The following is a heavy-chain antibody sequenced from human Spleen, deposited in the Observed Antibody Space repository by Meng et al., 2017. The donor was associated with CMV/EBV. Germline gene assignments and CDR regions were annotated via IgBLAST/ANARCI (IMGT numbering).Heavy chain of an antibody. J-gene: IGHJ4*02. CDR3: ARVYDFWSPFDY. D-gene: IGHD3-3*01. CDR1: GYTFTSHG. CDR2: ISVYNGNT. V-gene: IGHV1-18*01. Sequence: SCKASGYTFTSHGISWVRQAPGQGLEWMGWISVYNGNTNYPQRLQGRVTLTTDTSTSTAYMELRSLRSDDTAVYYCARVYDFWSPFDYWGQGTLVTVSS.